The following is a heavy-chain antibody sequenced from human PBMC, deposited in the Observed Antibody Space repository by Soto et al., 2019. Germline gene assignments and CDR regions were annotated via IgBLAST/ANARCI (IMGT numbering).Heavy chain of an antibody. V-gene: IGHV3-23*01. CDR2: ISGSGGST. D-gene: IGHD3-22*01. Sequence: EVQLLESGGGLVQPGGSLRLSCAASGFTFSSSAMSWVRQAPGKGLEWVSAISGSGGSTYYADSVKGRFTISRDNSKNTLYLQMNSLRAEDTAVYYFASAYYYDSSGYRKDDYWGQGTLVTVSS. J-gene: IGHJ4*02. CDR1: GFTFSSSA. CDR3: ASAYYYDSSGYRKDDY.